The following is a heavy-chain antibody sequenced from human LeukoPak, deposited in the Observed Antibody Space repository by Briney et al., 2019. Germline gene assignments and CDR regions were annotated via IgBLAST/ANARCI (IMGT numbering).Heavy chain of an antibody. Sequence: GGSLKLSCTASGFTFTSYAMSWVRQAPGKGLEWVSSISGSGGSTYYADSVKGRFTISRDNSKNTLYLQMNSLRAEDTAVYYCARGGGEYCGGDCYSFFYWGQGTLVTVSS. CDR1: GFTFTSYA. CDR3: ARGGGEYCGGDCYSFFY. CDR2: ISGSGGST. V-gene: IGHV3-23*01. J-gene: IGHJ4*02. D-gene: IGHD2-21*02.